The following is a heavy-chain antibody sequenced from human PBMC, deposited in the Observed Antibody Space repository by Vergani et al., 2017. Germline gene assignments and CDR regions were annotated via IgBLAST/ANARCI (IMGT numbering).Heavy chain of an antibody. CDR2: ISYDGSNK. V-gene: IGHV3-30*03. CDR3: ARSLGIAARPGGMDV. CDR1: GFTFSSYG. Sequence: QVQLVESGGGLVKPGGSLRLSCAASGFTFSSYGMHWVRQAPGKGLEWVAVISYDGSNKYYADSVKGRFTISRDNSKNTLYLQMNSLRAEDTAVYYCARSLGIAARPGGMDVWGQGTTVTVSS. D-gene: IGHD6-6*01. J-gene: IGHJ6*02.